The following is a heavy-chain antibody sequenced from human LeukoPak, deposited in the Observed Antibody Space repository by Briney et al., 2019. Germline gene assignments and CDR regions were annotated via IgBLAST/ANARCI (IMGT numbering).Heavy chain of an antibody. Sequence: SETLSLTCTVSGGSISSYYWSWIRQPSGKGPEWIGYNDGSANYNPSLKSRVTISIDTSKNQFSLKLTSVTAADTAVYFCARAVTGDVFDDWGLGTLVTVSS. D-gene: IGHD7-27*01. CDR2: NDGSA. J-gene: IGHJ4*02. CDR1: GGSISSYY. CDR3: ARAVTGDVFDD. V-gene: IGHV4-59*01.